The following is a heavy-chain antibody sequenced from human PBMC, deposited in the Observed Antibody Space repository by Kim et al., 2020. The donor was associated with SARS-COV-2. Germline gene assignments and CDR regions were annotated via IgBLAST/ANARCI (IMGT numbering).Heavy chain of an antibody. Sequence: YADSGKGRFTISRDNSKNTLYLQMNSLRAEDTAVYYCAKVGDSSFKGLDYWGQGTLVTVSS. D-gene: IGHD3-22*01. J-gene: IGHJ4*02. V-gene: IGHV3-23*01. CDR3: AKVGDSSFKGLDY.